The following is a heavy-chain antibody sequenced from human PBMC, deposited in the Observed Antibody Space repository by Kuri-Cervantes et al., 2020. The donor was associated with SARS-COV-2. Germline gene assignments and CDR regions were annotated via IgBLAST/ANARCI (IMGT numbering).Heavy chain of an antibody. CDR2: ISYDGSNK. Sequence: GGSLRLSCAASGFTFSSYGMHWVRQAPGKGLEWVAVISYDGSNKYYADPVKGRFTISRDNSKNTLYLQMNSLRAEDTAVYYCANPGRNDAFDIWGQGPMVTVSS. D-gene: IGHD2-8*02. CDR1: GFTFSSYG. J-gene: IGHJ3*02. V-gene: IGHV3-33*05. CDR3: ANPGRNDAFDI.